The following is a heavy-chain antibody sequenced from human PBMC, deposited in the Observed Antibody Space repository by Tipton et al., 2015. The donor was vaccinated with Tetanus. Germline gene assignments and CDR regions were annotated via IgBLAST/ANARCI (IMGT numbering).Heavy chain of an antibody. V-gene: IGHV3-33*01. CDR3: AREADCSGGSCFSGDFDN. CDR1: GFIFSSYG. CDR2: SWYDGTDT. J-gene: IGHJ4*02. D-gene: IGHD2-15*01. Sequence: SGFIFSSYGIHWVRRAPGKGLEWVAVSWYDGTDTYYADAVKGRFTISRDNSKNTLYLQMNSLRAEDTAVYYCAREADCSGGSCFSGDFDNWGQGTQVTVSS.